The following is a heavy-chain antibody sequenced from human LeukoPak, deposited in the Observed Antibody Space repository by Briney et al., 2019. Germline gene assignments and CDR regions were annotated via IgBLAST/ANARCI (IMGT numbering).Heavy chain of an antibody. D-gene: IGHD3-22*01. CDR2: IWYDGSNK. CDR1: GFTFSSYG. Sequence: GGSLRLSCAASGFTFSSYGMHWVRQAPGKGLAWVAVIWYDGSNKYYADSVKGRLTISRDNSKNTLYLQMNSLRAEDTAVYYCARAHYYYDRSGSRNDYWYFDLWSRGTLVTVSS. J-gene: IGHJ2*01. CDR3: ARAHYYYDRSGSRNDYWYFDL. V-gene: IGHV3-33*01.